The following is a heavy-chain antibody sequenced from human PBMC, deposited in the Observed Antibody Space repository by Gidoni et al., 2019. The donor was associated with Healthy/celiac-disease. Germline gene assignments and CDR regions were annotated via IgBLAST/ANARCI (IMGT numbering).Heavy chain of an antibody. Sequence: QLQLQESGPGLVKPSETLSPTCTVPGGSISSSSYYWGWIRQPPGKGLEWIGSIYYSGSTYYNPPLKSRVTISVDTSKNQFSLKLSSVTAADTAVYYCARWSSGSVDYWGQGTLVTVSS. J-gene: IGHJ4*02. CDR1: GGSISSSSYY. D-gene: IGHD6-19*01. CDR2: IYYSGST. CDR3: ARWSSGSVDY. V-gene: IGHV4-39*01.